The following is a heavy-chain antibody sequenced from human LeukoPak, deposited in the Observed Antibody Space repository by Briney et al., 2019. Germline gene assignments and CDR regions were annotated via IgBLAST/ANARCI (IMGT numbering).Heavy chain of an antibody. V-gene: IGHV3-30*02. CDR1: GFTFSTYA. CDR3: AKALYGGISSGFDY. CDR2: IRDAGSNE. J-gene: IGHJ4*02. D-gene: IGHD4-23*01. Sequence: GGSLRLSCAASGFTFSTYAMHWVRQAPGKGLEWVAFIRDAGSNEYYADSVNGRFTISRDNSKNTLYLQMTSLKTEDTAVYYCAKALYGGISSGFDYWGQGTLVTVSS.